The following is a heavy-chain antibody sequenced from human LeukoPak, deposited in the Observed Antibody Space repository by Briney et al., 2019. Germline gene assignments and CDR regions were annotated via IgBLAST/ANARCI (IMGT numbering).Heavy chain of an antibody. Sequence: ASVKVSCKASGGTFSSYAISWVRQAPGQGLEWMGGIIPIFGTANYAQKFQGRVTITADESTSTAYMELSSLRSEDTAVYYCARSLYYYDSSGYWDYWGQGTLVTVSS. D-gene: IGHD3-22*01. CDR3: ARSLYYYDSSGYWDY. CDR2: IIPIFGTA. J-gene: IGHJ4*02. CDR1: GGTFSSYA. V-gene: IGHV1-69*01.